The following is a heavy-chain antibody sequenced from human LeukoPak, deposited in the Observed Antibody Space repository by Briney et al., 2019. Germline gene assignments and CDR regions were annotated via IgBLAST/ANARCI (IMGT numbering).Heavy chain of an antibody. V-gene: IGHV3-48*03. D-gene: IGHD6-19*01. Sequence: GGSLRLSCTASGFTFDDYAMSWVRQAPGKGLEWVSYISGSGSTIYYGDSLKGRFTISRDNANNSLYLQMNSLRVEDTAVYYCATLWDPVAGTTQPLLWGQGTLVTVSS. CDR2: ISGSGSTI. J-gene: IGHJ4*02. CDR1: GFTFDDYA. CDR3: ATLWDPVAGTTQPLL.